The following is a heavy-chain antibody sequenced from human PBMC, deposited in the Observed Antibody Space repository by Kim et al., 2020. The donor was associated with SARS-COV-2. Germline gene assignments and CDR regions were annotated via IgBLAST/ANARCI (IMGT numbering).Heavy chain of an antibody. CDR3: ARDRRYESSGFISAMDV. V-gene: IGHV4-61*02. CDR2: IYTSGST. Sequence: SETLSLTCTVSGGSISSGSYYWSWIRQPAGKGLEWIGRIYTSGSTNYNPSLKSRVTISVDTSKNQFSLKLSSVTAADTAVYYCARDRRYESSGFISAMDVWGQGTTVTVSS. D-gene: IGHD3-22*01. J-gene: IGHJ6*02. CDR1: GGSISSGSYY.